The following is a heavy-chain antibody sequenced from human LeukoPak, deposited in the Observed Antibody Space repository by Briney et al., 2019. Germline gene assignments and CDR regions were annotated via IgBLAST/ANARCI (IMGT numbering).Heavy chain of an antibody. CDR3: AKDRGIISDY. Sequence: GGTLRLSCAASGFTFSSYGMSWVRQAPGKGLVWVSAISGSGGSTYYADSVKGRFTISRDNSKNTLYLQMNSLRAEDTAVYYCAKDRGIISDYWGQGTLVTVSS. V-gene: IGHV3-23*01. CDR2: ISGSGGST. D-gene: IGHD3-10*01. CDR1: GFTFSSYG. J-gene: IGHJ4*02.